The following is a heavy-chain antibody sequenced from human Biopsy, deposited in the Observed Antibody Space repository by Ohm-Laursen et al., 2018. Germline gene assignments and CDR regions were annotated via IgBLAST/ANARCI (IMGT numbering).Heavy chain of an antibody. CDR2: ISYDGSKT. V-gene: IGHV3-30*18. J-gene: IGHJ6*02. CDR1: GFTFSNSG. Sequence: LTCAASGFTFSNSGMHWVRQAPGKGLEWVAAISYDGSKTDYGDSVKGRLNISRDNSKNTLDLQMSSLRVEDTAVYFCAKDKGTFNFYYYGMDVWGQGTTVTVSS. D-gene: IGHD2/OR15-2a*01. CDR3: AKDKGTFNFYYYGMDV.